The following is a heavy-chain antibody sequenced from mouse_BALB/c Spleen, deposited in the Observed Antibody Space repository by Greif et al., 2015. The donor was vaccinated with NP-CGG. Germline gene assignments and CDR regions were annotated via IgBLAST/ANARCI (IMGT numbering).Heavy chain of an antibody. D-gene: IGHD1-1*01. V-gene: IGHV1-80*01. Sequence: QVQLQQSGAELVRPGSSVKISCKASGYAFRSYWMNWVKQRPGQGLEWIGHIYPGDGDTNYNGKFKGKATLTADKSSSTAYMQLSSLTSEDSAVYFCARNYGAWFAYWGQGTLVTVSA. J-gene: IGHJ3*01. CDR3: ARNYGAWFAY. CDR1: GYAFRSYW. CDR2: IYPGDGDT.